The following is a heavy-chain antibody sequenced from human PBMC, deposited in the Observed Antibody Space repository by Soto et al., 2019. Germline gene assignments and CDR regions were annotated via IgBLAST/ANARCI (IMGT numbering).Heavy chain of an antibody. D-gene: IGHD3-22*01. CDR2: IKPDGSEN. CDR3: ARKDYYYETSNAGWFDP. Sequence: PGGSLRLSCAASGFIFSSSWMTWVRQAPGKGLEWVATIKPDGSENYYVDSVKGRFTISRDNAQNSLYLQMSSLRADDTAVYYCARKDYYYETSNAGWFDPWGQGTLVTVSS. CDR1: GFIFSSSW. V-gene: IGHV3-7*05. J-gene: IGHJ5*02.